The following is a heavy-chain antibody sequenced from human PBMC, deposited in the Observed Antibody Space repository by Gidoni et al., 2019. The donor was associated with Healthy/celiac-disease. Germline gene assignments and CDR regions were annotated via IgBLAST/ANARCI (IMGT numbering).Heavy chain of an antibody. CDR3: AREGGLLYADY. Sequence: QVQLVESGGGVVQPGRSLRLSCAASGFTFSSYGMHWVRQAPGKGLEWVAVIWYDGSNKYYADSVKGRFTISRDNSKNTLYLQMNSLRAEDTAVYYCAREGGLLYADYWGQGTLVTVSS. D-gene: IGHD3-3*01. V-gene: IGHV3-33*01. J-gene: IGHJ4*02. CDR2: IWYDGSNK. CDR1: GFTFSSYG.